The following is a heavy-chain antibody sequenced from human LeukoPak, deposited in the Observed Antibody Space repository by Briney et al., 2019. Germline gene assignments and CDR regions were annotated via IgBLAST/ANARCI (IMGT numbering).Heavy chain of an antibody. CDR2: IIPIFGTA. CDR3: ARVVTPRYCSTPSCYWKGWFDP. V-gene: IGHV1-69*13. D-gene: IGHD2-2*01. Sequence: ASVKVSCKASGGTFSSYGFSWVRQAPGQGLEWMGGIIPIFGTANYAQKFQGRVTITADESTGTAYMELSSLRSEDTAVYYCARVVTPRYCSTPSCYWKGWFDPWGQGTLVTVSS. CDR1: GGTFSSYG. J-gene: IGHJ5*02.